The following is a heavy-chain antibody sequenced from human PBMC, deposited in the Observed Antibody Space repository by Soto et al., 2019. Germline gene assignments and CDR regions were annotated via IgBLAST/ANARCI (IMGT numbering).Heavy chain of an antibody. J-gene: IGHJ3*02. CDR3: ARDGIAAAADAFDI. CDR2: INSDGSST. CDR1: GFTFSSYW. Sequence: PGGSLRLSCAASGFTFSSYWMHWVRQAPGKGLVRVSRINSDGSSTSYADSVKGRFTISRDNAKNTLYLQMNSLRAEDTAVYYCARDGIAAAADAFDIWGQGTMVTVSS. V-gene: IGHV3-74*01. D-gene: IGHD6-13*01.